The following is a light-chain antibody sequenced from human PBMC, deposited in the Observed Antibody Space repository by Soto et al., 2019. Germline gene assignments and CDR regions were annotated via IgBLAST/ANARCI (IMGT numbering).Light chain of an antibody. CDR2: AAS. Sequence: DIQMTQSPSSLSASIGDRVTITCRTSQSVSGYLNWYQKKPGRAPQLLIYAASSLQSGVPSRFSGSGSGTDFTLTIGSLQPEDFATYYCQQCYSLPLTFGGGTRVEIK. CDR3: QQCYSLPLT. CDR1: QSVSGY. V-gene: IGKV1-39*01. J-gene: IGKJ4*01.